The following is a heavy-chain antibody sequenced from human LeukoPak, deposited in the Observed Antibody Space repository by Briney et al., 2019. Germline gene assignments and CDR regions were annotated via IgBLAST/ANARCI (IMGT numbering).Heavy chain of an antibody. CDR2: INPNSGGT. Sequence: ASVKVSCKASGYTFTGYYTHWVRQAPGQGLEWMGRINPNSGGTNYAQKFQGRVTMTRDTSISTAYTELSRLRSDDTAVYYCARNIVGATTPDDAFDIWGQGTMVTVSS. CDR3: ARNIVGATTPDDAFDI. D-gene: IGHD1-26*01. V-gene: IGHV1-2*06. J-gene: IGHJ3*02. CDR1: GYTFTGYY.